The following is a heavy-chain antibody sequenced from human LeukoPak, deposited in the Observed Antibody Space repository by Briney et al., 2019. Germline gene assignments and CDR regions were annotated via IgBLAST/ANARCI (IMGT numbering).Heavy chain of an antibody. Sequence: GGSLRLSCAASGFTFSSYSMNWVRQAPGKGLEWVSYISSSSSTIYYADSVKGRFTISRDNAKNSLYLQMNSLRDEDTAVYYCARDSTQGSYYYYSMDVWGQGTTVTVSS. CDR1: GFTFSSYS. CDR3: ARDSTQGSYYYYSMDV. V-gene: IGHV3-48*02. CDR2: ISSSSSTI. J-gene: IGHJ6*02.